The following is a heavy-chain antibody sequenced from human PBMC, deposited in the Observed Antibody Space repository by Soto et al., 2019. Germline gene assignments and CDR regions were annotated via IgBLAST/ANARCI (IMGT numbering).Heavy chain of an antibody. Sequence: SGTLSLTCPVSGGSFKRGSYSWSWIRQPPGKGLEWIGYVYHTGRTSYNPSLKSRVSISMDTSKNQFSLNLDSVTAADTAVYFCARDFAYFDSWGQGTLVTVSA. J-gene: IGHJ4*02. CDR3: ARDFAYFDS. D-gene: IGHD3-3*01. CDR1: GGSFKRGSYS. CDR2: VYHTGRT. V-gene: IGHV4-61*01.